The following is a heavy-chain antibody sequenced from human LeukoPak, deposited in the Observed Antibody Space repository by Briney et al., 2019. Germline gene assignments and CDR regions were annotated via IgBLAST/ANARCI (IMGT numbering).Heavy chain of an antibody. Sequence: SVKVSCKASGYTFTSYGITWVRQAPGQGLEWMGGIIPIFGTANYAQKFQGRVTITADESTSTAYMELSSLRSEDTAVYYCARAYGSGSYYNPLRYWGQGTLVTVSS. CDR1: GYTFTSYG. V-gene: IGHV1-69*13. CDR2: IIPIFGTA. CDR3: ARAYGSGSYYNPLRY. D-gene: IGHD3-10*01. J-gene: IGHJ4*02.